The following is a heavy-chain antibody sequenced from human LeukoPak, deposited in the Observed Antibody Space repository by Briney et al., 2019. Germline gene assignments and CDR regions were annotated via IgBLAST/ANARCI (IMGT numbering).Heavy chain of an antibody. Sequence: SETLSLTCTISGGSLSSNYWSWIRQPAGKGLEWIGRIHASGTTNYDPSLKRRLTMSVDTSKNQFSLKLKSVTAADTAVYYCARGAPLWFGELRGYFDYWGQGTLVTVSS. CDR2: IHASGTT. D-gene: IGHD3-10*01. CDR1: GGSLSSNY. CDR3: ARGAPLWFGELRGYFDY. V-gene: IGHV4-4*07. J-gene: IGHJ4*02.